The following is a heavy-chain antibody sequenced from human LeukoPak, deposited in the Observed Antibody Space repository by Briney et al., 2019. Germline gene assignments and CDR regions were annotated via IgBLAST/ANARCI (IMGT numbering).Heavy chain of an antibody. CDR1: GFTFSSYG. CDR2: IWYDGSNK. J-gene: IGHJ1*01. CDR3: AKDRNIVVVPAALGH. V-gene: IGHV3-33*06. D-gene: IGHD2-2*01. Sequence: GRSLRLSCAASGFTFSSYGMHWVRQAPGKGLEWVAVIWYDGSNKYYADSVKGRFTISRDNSKNTLYLQMNSLRAEDTAVYYCAKDRNIVVVPAALGHWGQGTLVTVSS.